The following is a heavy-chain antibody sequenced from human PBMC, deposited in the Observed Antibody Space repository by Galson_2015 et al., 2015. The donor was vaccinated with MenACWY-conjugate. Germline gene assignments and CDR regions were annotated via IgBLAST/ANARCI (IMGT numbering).Heavy chain of an antibody. Sequence: SLRLSCAASGFTFSSYAMSWVRQAPGKGLEWVSAISGSGGSTYYADPVKGRFTISRDNSKNTLYLQMNSLRAEGTAVYYCAKPSADYYDSSGSFGDGGYWGQGTLVTVSS. V-gene: IGHV3-23*01. J-gene: IGHJ4*02. D-gene: IGHD3-22*01. CDR3: AKPSADYYDSSGSFGDGGY. CDR2: ISGSGGST. CDR1: GFTFSSYA.